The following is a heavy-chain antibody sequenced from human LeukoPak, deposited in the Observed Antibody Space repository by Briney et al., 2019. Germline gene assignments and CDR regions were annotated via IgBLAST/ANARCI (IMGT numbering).Heavy chain of an antibody. J-gene: IGHJ3*02. CDR3: ARALRSKGAFDI. CDR2: IYYSGST. Sequence: PSQTLSLTCTVSGGSISSGGYYWSWIRQHPGKGLEWIGYIYYSGSTYYNPSLKSRVTISVDTSKNQLSLKLSSATAADTAVYYCARALRSKGAFDIWGQGTMVTVSS. V-gene: IGHV4-31*03. CDR1: GGSISSGGYY. D-gene: IGHD4-11*01.